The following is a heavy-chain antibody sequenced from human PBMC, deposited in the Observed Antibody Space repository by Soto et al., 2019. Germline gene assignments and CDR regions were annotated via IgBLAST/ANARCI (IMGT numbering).Heavy chain of an antibody. V-gene: IGHV1-46*03. CDR2: INPSGGST. CDR1: GYTFTSYY. D-gene: IGHD3-10*01. CDR3: ARSSRMVRVAAGYGMDV. Sequence: QVQLVQSGAEVKKPGASVKVSCKASGYTFTSYYMHWVRQAPGQGLEWMGIINPSGGSTSYAQKFQGRVTMTRDTSTSTVYMELGSLRSEDTAVYYCARSSRMVRVAAGYGMDVWGQGTTVTVSS. J-gene: IGHJ6*02.